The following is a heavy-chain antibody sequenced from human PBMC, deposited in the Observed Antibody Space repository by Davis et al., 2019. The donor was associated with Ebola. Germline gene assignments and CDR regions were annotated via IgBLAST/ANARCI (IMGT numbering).Heavy chain of an antibody. CDR3: ASQGIAGTYNWFDP. CDR1: GGTFSNYA. D-gene: IGHD6-13*01. J-gene: IGHJ5*02. V-gene: IGHV1-69*04. Sequence: AASVKVSCKASGGTFSNYAISWVRQAPGQGLEWMGRIIPILGIANYAQKFQGRVTITADKSTSTAYMELSSLRSEDTAVYYCASQGIAGTYNWFDPWGQGTLVTVSS. CDR2: IIPILGIA.